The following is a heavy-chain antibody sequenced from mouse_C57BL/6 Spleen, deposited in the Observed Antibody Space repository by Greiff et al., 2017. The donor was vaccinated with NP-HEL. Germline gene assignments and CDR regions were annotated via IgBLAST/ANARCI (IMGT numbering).Heavy chain of an antibody. CDR1: GYTFTDYE. CDR3: TRSMTTVVARGYFDY. J-gene: IGHJ2*01. CDR2: IDPETGGS. D-gene: IGHD1-1*01. Sequence: VQLQQSGAELVRPGASVTLSCKASGYTFTDYEMHWVKQTPVHGLEWIGAIDPETGGSAYNQKFKGKAILTADKSSSTAYMELRSLTSEDSAVYYCTRSMTTVVARGYFDYWGQGTTLTVSS. V-gene: IGHV1-15*01.